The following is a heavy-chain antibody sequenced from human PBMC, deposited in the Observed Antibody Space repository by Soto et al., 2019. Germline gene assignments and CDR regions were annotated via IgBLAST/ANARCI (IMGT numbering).Heavy chain of an antibody. CDR3: ARDHNYDFWSGYSTGYYYGMDV. CDR2: ISAYNGNT. CDR1: GYTFTSYG. V-gene: IGHV1-18*01. Sequence: ASVKVSCTASGYTFTSYGISWVRQAPGQGLEWMGWISAYNGNTNYAQKLQGRVTMTTDTSTSTAYMELRSLRSDDTAVYYCARDHNYDFWSGYSTGYYYGMDVWGQGTTVTVSS. D-gene: IGHD3-3*01. J-gene: IGHJ6*02.